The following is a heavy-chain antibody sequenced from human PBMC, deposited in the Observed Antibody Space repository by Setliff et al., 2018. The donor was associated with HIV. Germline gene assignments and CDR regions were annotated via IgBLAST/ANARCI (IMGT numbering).Heavy chain of an antibody. V-gene: IGHV4-34*01. Sequence: SETLSLTCAVYVGSFSGYYWSWIRQPPGKGLEWIGEISHSGRTNYNPSLKSRVTISVDTSKNQFSLKLSSVTAADTAVYYCARVRLTMIMMVDYFDQWGQGTLVTVSS. J-gene: IGHJ4*02. CDR2: ISHSGRT. CDR1: VGSFSGYY. CDR3: ARVRLTMIMMVDYFDQ. D-gene: IGHD3-22*01.